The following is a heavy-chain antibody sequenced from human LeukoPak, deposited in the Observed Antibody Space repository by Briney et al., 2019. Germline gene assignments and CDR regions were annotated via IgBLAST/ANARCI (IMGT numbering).Heavy chain of an antibody. J-gene: IGHJ4*02. CDR1: GGSFSGYY. Sequence: PSETLSLTCAVHGGSFSGYYWTWIRQPPGKGLGWIGEINHSGSTNYNPSLKSRITISVDTSKNQFSLILSSVIAADTAVYYCARGGYWTFDYWGQGTLVTVSS. CDR3: ARGGYWTFDY. D-gene: IGHD2-8*02. CDR2: INHSGST. V-gene: IGHV4-34*01.